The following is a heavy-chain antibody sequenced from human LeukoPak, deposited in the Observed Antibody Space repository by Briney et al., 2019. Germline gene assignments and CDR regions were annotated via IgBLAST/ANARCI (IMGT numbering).Heavy chain of an antibody. J-gene: IGHJ4*02. D-gene: IGHD1-26*01. CDR2: LDPEDGEI. V-gene: IGHV1-24*01. CDR1: GDTLPELS. Sequence: GASVKVSCKVSGDTLPELSTHWVRQAPRKGLEWMGGLDPEDGEIIYAQRFQGRVTMTEDTSTDTAYMELSSLRSEDTAVYYCATGGQWDLLVYWGQGTLVTVSS. CDR3: ATGGQWDLLVY.